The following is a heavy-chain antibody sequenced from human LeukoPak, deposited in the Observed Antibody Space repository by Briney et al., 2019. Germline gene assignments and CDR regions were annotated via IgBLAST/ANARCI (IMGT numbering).Heavy chain of an antibody. D-gene: IGHD3-22*01. V-gene: IGHV3-7*01. Sequence: GGSLRLSCAASGFTFSSYWMSWVRQAPGKGLEWVANIKQDGSEKYYVDSVKGRFTISRDNAKNSLYLQMNSLRAEDTAVYYCARGGYYDSSGHPGGYWGQGTLVTVSS. CDR2: IKQDGSEK. J-gene: IGHJ4*02. CDR1: GFTFSSYW. CDR3: ARGGYYDSSGHPGGY.